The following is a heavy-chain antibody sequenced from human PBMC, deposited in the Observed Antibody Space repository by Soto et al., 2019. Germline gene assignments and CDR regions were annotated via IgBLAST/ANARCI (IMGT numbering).Heavy chain of an antibody. D-gene: IGHD3-22*01. J-gene: IGHJ5*02. CDR1: GFTFSIYW. CDR3: AFEPHSAGYT. CDR2: INSDGSST. Sequence: EVQLVESGGGLVQPGGSLRLSCAASGFTFSIYWMHWVRQAPGKGLMWVSRINSDGSSTNYADSVKGRFTISRDNAKKSLYLQMNSLRADDTAVYYCAFEPHSAGYTWGQGTLVTVSS. V-gene: IGHV3-74*01.